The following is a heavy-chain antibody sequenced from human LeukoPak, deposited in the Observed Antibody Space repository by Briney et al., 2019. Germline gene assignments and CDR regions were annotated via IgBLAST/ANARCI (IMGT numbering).Heavy chain of an antibody. CDR1: GGSISSSSYY. J-gene: IGHJ4*02. CDR3: ARRRPSHYFDY. CDR2: IYYSGST. V-gene: IGHV4-39*01. Sequence: PSETLSLTCTVSGGSISSSSYYWGWIRQPPGKGLEWIGSIYYSGSTYYNPSLKSRVTISVDTSKNQFSLKLSSVIAADTAVYYCARRRPSHYFDYWGQGTLVTVSS.